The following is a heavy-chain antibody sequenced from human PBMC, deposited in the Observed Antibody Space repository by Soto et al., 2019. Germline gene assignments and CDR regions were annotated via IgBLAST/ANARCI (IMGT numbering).Heavy chain of an antibody. J-gene: IGHJ5*01. D-gene: IGHD1-26*01. CDR1: GGSISSSSSY. V-gene: IGHV4-39*07. CDR2: IYYSGST. Sequence: SETLSLTCTVSGGSISSSSSYWGWIRQPPGKGLEWIGYIYYSGSTNYNPSLKSRVAISVDTSKNQFSLKLNSVTAADTAVYYCARDGVGASSNWFDSWGRGILVTVSS. CDR3: ARDGVGASSNWFDS.